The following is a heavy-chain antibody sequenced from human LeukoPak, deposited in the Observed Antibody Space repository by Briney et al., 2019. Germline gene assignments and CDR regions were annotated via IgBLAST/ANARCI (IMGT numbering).Heavy chain of an antibody. CDR3: VRDNAYTFDY. Sequence: HTGGSLRLSCAVSGFKFSSYWMNWVRQVPGKGLMWVAHIDTNGDNANYADSVKGRFTISRDNAKSTLSLQMNSLRAEDTAIYYCVRDNAYTFDYWGQGTLVTVSS. CDR2: IDTNGDNA. J-gene: IGHJ4*01. V-gene: IGHV3-74*01. CDR1: GFKFSSYW. D-gene: IGHD5-24*01.